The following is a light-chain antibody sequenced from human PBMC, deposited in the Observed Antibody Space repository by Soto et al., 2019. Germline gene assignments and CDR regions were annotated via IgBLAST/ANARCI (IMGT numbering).Light chain of an antibody. V-gene: IGLV2-11*01. CDR2: DVT. CDR3: QSYDNILSGPL. J-gene: IGLJ3*02. Sequence: QSVLTQPRSVSGSPGQSVTISCTGTSSDVGGYNYVSWYQHHPGKAPKLMIYDVTKRPSGVPDRFSGSKSGTSASLAITGLRAEDEADYYCQSYDNILSGPLFGGGTKLTVL. CDR1: SSDVGGYNY.